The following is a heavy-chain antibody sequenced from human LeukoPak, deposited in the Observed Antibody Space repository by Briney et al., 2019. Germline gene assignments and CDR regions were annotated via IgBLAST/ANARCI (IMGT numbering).Heavy chain of an antibody. V-gene: IGHV4-59*01. D-gene: IGHD3-22*01. CDR2: IYYSGST. CDR1: GGSIGSYY. Sequence: SETLSLTCTLSGGSIGSYYWSWIRQPPGKGLEWIGYIYYSGSTNYNPSLKSRVTISVDTSKNQFSLKLSSVTAADTAVYYCARVTGYVIEDYFDYWGQGTLVTVSS. J-gene: IGHJ4*02. CDR3: ARVTGYVIEDYFDY.